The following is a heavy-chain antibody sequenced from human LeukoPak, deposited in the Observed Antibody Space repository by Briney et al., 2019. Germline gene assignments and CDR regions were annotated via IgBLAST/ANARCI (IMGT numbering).Heavy chain of an antibody. J-gene: IGHJ5*02. V-gene: IGHV4-38-2*02. D-gene: IGHD1-26*01. Sequence: SETLSLTCTVSGYSISSGYYWSWIRQPPGRGLEWIGEINHSGSTNYNPSLKSRVTISVDTSKNQFSLKLSSVTAADTAVYYCARTLWELRWFDPWGQGTLVTVSS. CDR3: ARTLWELRWFDP. CDR1: GYSISSGYY. CDR2: INHSGST.